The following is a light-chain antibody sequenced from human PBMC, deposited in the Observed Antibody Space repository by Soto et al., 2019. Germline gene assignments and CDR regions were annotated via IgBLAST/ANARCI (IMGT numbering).Light chain of an antibody. Sequence: QLTQSPSSLSASVGDRVTITCRASQGINNYLAWYQQKPGKAPKLLIYAAFTLQSGVPSRFSGSGSGTDFTLTISSLQPEXFXTYXXXQXXXYPSSTFGGGTKVEIK. V-gene: IGKV1-9*01. J-gene: IGKJ4*01. CDR2: AAF. CDR1: QGINNY. CDR3: XQXXXYPSST.